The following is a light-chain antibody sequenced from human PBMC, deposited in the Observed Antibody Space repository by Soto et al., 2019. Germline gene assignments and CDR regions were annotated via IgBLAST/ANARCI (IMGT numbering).Light chain of an antibody. V-gene: IGKV1-12*01. J-gene: IGKJ3*01. CDR3: QQTHSLSLS. CDR1: QGVGGW. CDR2: ATS. Sequence: IQMTQSPSSVSASVGDRVTMTCRASQGVGGWLAWYQQKPGKVPKLLIYATSSLHSGVPSRFSGSGSGTDFTLSSSSLQPEDVATYYCQQTHSLSLSFGPGTKVDIK.